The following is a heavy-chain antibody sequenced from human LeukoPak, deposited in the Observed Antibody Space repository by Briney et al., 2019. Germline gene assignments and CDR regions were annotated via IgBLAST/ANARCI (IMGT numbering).Heavy chain of an antibody. Sequence: GGSLRLSCAASGFTFSSYAMHWVRQAPGKGLEYVSAISSNGGSTYYANSVKGRFTISRDNSKNTLYLQMGSLRAEDMAVYYCARGPLPYYYDSSGYYLHFDYWGQGTLVTVSS. D-gene: IGHD3-22*01. CDR1: GFTFSSYA. V-gene: IGHV3-64*01. CDR3: ARGPLPYYYDSSGYYLHFDY. J-gene: IGHJ4*02. CDR2: ISSNGGST.